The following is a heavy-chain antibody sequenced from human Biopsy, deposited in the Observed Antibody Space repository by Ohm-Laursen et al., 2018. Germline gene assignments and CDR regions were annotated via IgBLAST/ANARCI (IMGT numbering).Heavy chain of an antibody. V-gene: IGHV4-59*08. J-gene: IGHJ4*02. CDR2: KFYRGTT. Sequence: TLSLTCAVNGESSSGYFWTWIRQPPGKTLEWIAYKFYRGTTTYNPSLKGRVIVSVDPPKAQISLKLSSVTASDTAIYYCARLTRRGNIIFFDYWGQGTLVAVSS. CDR3: ARLTRRGNIIFFDY. D-gene: IGHD1-26*01. CDR1: GESSSGYF.